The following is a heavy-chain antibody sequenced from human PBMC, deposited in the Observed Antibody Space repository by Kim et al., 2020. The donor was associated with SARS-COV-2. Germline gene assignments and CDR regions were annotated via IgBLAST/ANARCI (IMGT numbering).Heavy chain of an antibody. D-gene: IGHD2-21*02. CDR2: IRSKAYGGTT. Sequence: GGSLRLSCTASGFTFGDYAMSWVRQAPGKGLEWVGFIRSKAYGGTTEYAASVKGRFTISRDDSKSIAYLQMNSLKTEDTAVYYCTRSPYCGGDCYSSYWGQGTLVTVSS. CDR3: TRSPYCGGDCYSSY. V-gene: IGHV3-49*04. J-gene: IGHJ4*02. CDR1: GFTFGDYA.